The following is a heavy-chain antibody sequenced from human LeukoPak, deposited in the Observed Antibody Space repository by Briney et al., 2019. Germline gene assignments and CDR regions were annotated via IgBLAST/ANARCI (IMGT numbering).Heavy chain of an antibody. CDR3: ARTMTTLPTHGELDL. J-gene: IGHJ5*02. CDR1: GYTLSSYV. CDR2: ISTKTGDS. V-gene: IGHV1-18*01. Sequence: ASVKVSCKASGYTLSSYVLSWVRQAPGQGLEWRGRISTKTGDSVYAQKLQGRVTMTTDTSTSTAYLELRSLSSDDTAVYYCARTMTTLPTHGELDLWGQGTQVTVSS. D-gene: IGHD4-17*01.